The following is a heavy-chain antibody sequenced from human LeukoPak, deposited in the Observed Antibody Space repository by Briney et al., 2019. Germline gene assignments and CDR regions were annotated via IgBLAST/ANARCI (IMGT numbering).Heavy chain of an antibody. CDR3: ARDSRDY. CDR2: IKHDGSEE. V-gene: IGHV3-7*01. CDR1: GFTFSIYW. J-gene: IGHJ4*02. Sequence: GGSLRLSCAASGFTFSIYWMTWVRQAPGKGLEWVAKIKHDGSEEYYVDSVKGRFTISRDNAKNSLYLQMNSLRAEDTAVYYCARDSRDYWGQGTLVTVSS.